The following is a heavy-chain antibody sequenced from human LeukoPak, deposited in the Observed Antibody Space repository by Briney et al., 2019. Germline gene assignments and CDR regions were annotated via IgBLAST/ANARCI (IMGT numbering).Heavy chain of an antibody. CDR1: GGTFSSYA. V-gene: IGHV1-69*04. CDR3: ARDSPMIVVVINDAFDI. J-gene: IGHJ3*02. CDR2: IIPILGIA. Sequence: GASVKVSCKASGGTFSSYAISWVRQAPGQGLEWMGRIIPILGIANYAQKFQGRVTITADKSTSTAYMELSSLRSEDTAVYYCARDSPMIVVVINDAFDIWGQGTMVTVSS. D-gene: IGHD3-22*01.